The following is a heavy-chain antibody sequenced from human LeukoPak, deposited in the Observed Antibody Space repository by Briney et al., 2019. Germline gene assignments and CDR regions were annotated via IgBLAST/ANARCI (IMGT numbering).Heavy chain of an antibody. CDR1: GFTVSSNY. CDR3: ARAERGYSGYDVDY. J-gene: IGHJ4*02. D-gene: IGHD5-12*01. V-gene: IGHV3-53*01. Sequence: GGSLRLSCAASGFTVSSNYMSWVRQAPGEGLGWVSVIYSGVITSYADSVKGRFTISRDNSKNTLYLQMNSLRAEDTAVYYCARAERGYSGYDVDYWGQGTLVTVSS. CDR2: IYSGVIT.